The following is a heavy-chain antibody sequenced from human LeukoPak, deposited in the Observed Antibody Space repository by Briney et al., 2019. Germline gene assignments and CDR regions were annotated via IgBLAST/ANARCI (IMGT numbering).Heavy chain of an antibody. D-gene: IGHD3-22*01. CDR1: GYTFTSYD. CDR2: IIPIFGTA. V-gene: IGHV1-69*13. J-gene: IGHJ3*02. Sequence: SVKVSCKASGYTFTSYDINWVRQATGQGLEWMGGIIPIFGTANYAQKFQGRVTITADESTSTAYMELSSLRSEDTAVYYCARAGYYYDSKAFDIWGQGTMVTVSS. CDR3: ARAGYYYDSKAFDI.